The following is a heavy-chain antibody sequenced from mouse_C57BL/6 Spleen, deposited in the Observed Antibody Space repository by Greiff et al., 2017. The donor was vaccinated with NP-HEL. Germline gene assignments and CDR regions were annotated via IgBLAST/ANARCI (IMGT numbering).Heavy chain of an antibody. V-gene: IGHV2-2*01. CDR2: IWSGGST. CDR3: ARKNYYDYESYAMDY. CDR1: GFSLTSYG. D-gene: IGHD2-4*01. J-gene: IGHJ4*01. Sequence: QVQLQQSGPGLVQPSQSLSITCTVSGFSLTSYGVHWVRQSPGKGLEWLGVIWSGGSTDSNAAFISRLSISKYNSKSQVFFKMNSLQADDTAIYYCARKNYYDYESYAMDYWGQGTSVTVSS.